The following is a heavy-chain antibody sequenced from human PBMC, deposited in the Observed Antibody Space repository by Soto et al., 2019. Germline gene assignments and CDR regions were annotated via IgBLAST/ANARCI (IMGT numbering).Heavy chain of an antibody. CDR2: IFHTGST. V-gene: IGHV4-38-2*01. J-gene: IGHJ6*02. Sequence: SETLSLTCAVSGYSISSGHSWGWIRQPPGKGLEWIGSIFHTGSTYYNPSLKSRVTLPVDTSKNQFSLKLSSVTAADTAVYFCATLPRLDGMDVWGQGTTVTVSS. CDR3: ATLPRLDGMDV. CDR1: GYSISSGHS. D-gene: IGHD6-25*01.